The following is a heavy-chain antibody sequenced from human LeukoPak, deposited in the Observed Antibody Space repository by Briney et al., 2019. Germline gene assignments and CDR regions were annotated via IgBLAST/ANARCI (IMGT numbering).Heavy chain of an antibody. Sequence: PGGSLRLSCAASGFTFSSYSMNWVRQAPGKGLEWVSSISSSSSYIYYADSVKGRFTITRDNAKNSLYLQMNSLRAEDTAIYYCAKNGDRGAYCSGGTCYPYYYYYMDVWGKGTMVTISS. CDR3: AKNGDRGAYCSGGTCYPYYYYYMDV. D-gene: IGHD2-15*01. CDR1: GFTFSSYS. V-gene: IGHV3-21*04. J-gene: IGHJ6*03. CDR2: ISSSSSYI.